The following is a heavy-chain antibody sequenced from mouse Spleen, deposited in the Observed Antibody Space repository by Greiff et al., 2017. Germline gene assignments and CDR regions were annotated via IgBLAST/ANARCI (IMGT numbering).Heavy chain of an antibody. Sequence: EVQLQQSGTVLARPGASVKMSCKASGYTFTSYWMHWVKQRPGQGLEWIGAIYPGNSDTSYNQKFKGKAKLTAVTSTSTAYMELSSLTNEDSAVYYCTRRGTLYYDYDGWFAYWGQGTLVTVSA. CDR1: GYTFTSYW. CDR2: IYPGNSDT. V-gene: IGHV1-5*01. CDR3: TRRGTLYYDYDGWFAY. J-gene: IGHJ3*01. D-gene: IGHD2-4*01.